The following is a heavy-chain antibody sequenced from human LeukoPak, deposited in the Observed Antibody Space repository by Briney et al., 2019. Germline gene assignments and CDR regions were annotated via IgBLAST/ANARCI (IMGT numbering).Heavy chain of an antibody. CDR2: ISAYNGNT. V-gene: IGHV1-18*01. CDR1: GGTFSSYA. D-gene: IGHD6-19*01. Sequence: GSSVKVSCKASGGTFSSYAISWVRQAPGQGLEWMGWISAYNGNTNYAQKLQGRVTMTTDTSTSTAYMELRSLRSDDTAVYYCARVTGYSSGWLHYFDYWGQGTLVTVSS. J-gene: IGHJ4*02. CDR3: ARVTGYSSGWLHYFDY.